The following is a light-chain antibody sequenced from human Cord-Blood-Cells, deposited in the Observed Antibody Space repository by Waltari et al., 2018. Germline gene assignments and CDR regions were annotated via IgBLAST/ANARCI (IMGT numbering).Light chain of an antibody. CDR2: DVS. CDR1: SSDGGGYNY. V-gene: IGLV2-14*01. Sequence: QSALTQPASVSGSPGQSITISCTGTSSDGGGYNYVSWYQQHPGKAPKPMIYDVSKRPSGVSNRFSGSKSGNTASLTISGLQAEDEADYYCSSYTSSSTYVFGTGTKVIVL. J-gene: IGLJ1*01. CDR3: SSYTSSSTYV.